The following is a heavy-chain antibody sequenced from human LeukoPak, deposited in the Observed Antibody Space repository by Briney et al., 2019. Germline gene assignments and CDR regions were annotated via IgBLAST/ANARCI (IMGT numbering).Heavy chain of an antibody. V-gene: IGHV4-59*01. CDR3: ATYASSGNFDY. CDR1: GGSISDYY. J-gene: IGHJ4*02. Sequence: SETLSLTCTVSGGSISDYYWSWIRQPPGKGLECIGYIYYSGSTNYNPSLKSRVTISVDTSKNQSSLRLSSVTAADTAVYYCATYASSGNFDYWGQGTLVTVSS. CDR2: IYYSGST. D-gene: IGHD3-22*01.